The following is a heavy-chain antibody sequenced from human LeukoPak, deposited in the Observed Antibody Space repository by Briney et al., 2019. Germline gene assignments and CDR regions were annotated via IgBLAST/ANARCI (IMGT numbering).Heavy chain of an antibody. V-gene: IGHV3-11*01. D-gene: IGHD5-18*01. CDR3: ASDVDTAMVFDY. J-gene: IGHJ4*02. CDR2: ISSSGSTI. Sequence: GGSLRLSCAASGFTFGDYYMSWIRQAPGKGLEWVSYISSSGSTIYYADSVKGRFTISRDNAKNSLYLQMNSLRAEDTAVYYCASDVDTAMVFDYWGQGTLVTVSS. CDR1: GFTFGDYY.